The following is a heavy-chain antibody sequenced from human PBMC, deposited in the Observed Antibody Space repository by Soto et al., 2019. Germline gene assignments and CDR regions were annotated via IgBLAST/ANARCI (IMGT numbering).Heavy chain of an antibody. CDR3: AREDYTRQLTLDY. Sequence: EVQVLECGGGSVQPGRSLRLSCAASGFTFASHAMSWVRQAPGKGLEWVSSILGNTIGKYYADAVKGRFTISRDNSKNMLYLQMYTLRAEDTAVYYCAREDYTRQLTLDYWGQGTLVTVSS. V-gene: IGHV3-23*01. D-gene: IGHD4-4*01. CDR2: ILGNTIGK. J-gene: IGHJ4*02. CDR1: GFTFASHA.